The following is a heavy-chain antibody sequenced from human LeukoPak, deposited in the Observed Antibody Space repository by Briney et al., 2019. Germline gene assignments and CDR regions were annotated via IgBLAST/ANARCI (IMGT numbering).Heavy chain of an antibody. CDR1: GGSISSYY. V-gene: IGHV4-4*07. CDR2: IYTSGTT. Sequence: SETLSLTCTVSGGSISSYYWSWIRQPAGTGLEWIGRIYTSGTTNYNPSLKSRVTMSVDTSKNQFSLKLSSVTAADTVVYYCASAEPRGIIWYPYWGQGTLVTVSS. D-gene: IGHD6-13*01. J-gene: IGHJ4*02. CDR3: ASAEPRGIIWYPY.